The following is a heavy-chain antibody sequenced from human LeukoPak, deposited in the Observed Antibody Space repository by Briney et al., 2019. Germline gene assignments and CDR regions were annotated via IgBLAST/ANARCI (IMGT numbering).Heavy chain of an antibody. CDR3: AGAYESSVYYLYPFDI. CDR1: GFTFSSYG. Sequence: GGSLRLSCAVSGFTFSSYGMHWVRQAEGKGMGWVAVISHDVRYKYYAYSVTGRFTISRHNSNNTLYLQMNSLRAEDTAVYYCAGAYESSVYYLYPFDIWGQGTMVTVSS. J-gene: IGHJ3*02. V-gene: IGHV3-30*03. CDR2: ISHDVRYK. D-gene: IGHD3-22*01.